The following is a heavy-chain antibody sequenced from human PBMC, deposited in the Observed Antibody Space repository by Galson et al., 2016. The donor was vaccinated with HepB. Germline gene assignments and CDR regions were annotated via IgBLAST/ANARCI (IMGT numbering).Heavy chain of an antibody. V-gene: IGHV3-23*01. CDR3: AKDSGRTQVGTPPRYAFDI. J-gene: IGHJ3*02. D-gene: IGHD1-14*01. CDR1: GFSFSSYA. CDR2: ISGSGGST. Sequence: SLRLSCAASGFSFSSYAMSWVRQAPGKGLEWVSTISGSGGSTYYADSVKGRFTISRDNSKNTVYLQMNSLRAEDTAVYYCAKDSGRTQVGTPPRYAFDIWGQGTMVTASS.